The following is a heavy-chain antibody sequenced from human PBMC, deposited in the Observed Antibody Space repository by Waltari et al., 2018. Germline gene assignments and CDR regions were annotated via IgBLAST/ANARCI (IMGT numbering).Heavy chain of an antibody. D-gene: IGHD3-22*01. CDR1: GGTFSSYA. V-gene: IGHV1-69*14. CDR3: ARAPYYYDSSGYTLDFDY. CDR2: IIPIFGTA. Sequence: QVQLVQSGAEVKKPGSSVKVSCKASGGTFSSYAISWVRPAPGQGLEWMGGIIPIFGTANYAQKFQGRVTITADKSTSTAYMELSSLRSEDTAVYYCARAPYYYDSSGYTLDFDYWGQGTLVTVSS. J-gene: IGHJ4*02.